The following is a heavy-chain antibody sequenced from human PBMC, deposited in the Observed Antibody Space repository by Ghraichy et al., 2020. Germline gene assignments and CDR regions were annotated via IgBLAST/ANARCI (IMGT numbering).Heavy chain of an antibody. CDR3: AKDPTKETSSSWYYFDY. Sequence: GGSLRLSCAASGFTFSSYAMSWVRQAPGKGLEWVSAISGSGGSTYYADSVKGRFTISRDNSKNTLYLQMNSLRAEDTAVYYCAKDPTKETSSSWYYFDYWGQGTLVTVSS. CDR2: ISGSGGST. CDR1: GFTFSSYA. J-gene: IGHJ4*02. V-gene: IGHV3-23*01. D-gene: IGHD6-13*01.